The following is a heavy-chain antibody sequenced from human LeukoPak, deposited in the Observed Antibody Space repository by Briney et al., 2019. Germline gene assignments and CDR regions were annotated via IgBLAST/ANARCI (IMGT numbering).Heavy chain of an antibody. CDR1: GFTFSSNY. CDR2: YSGGST. CDR3: ATVQGAHGIDY. J-gene: IGHJ4*02. V-gene: IGHV3-53*01. Sequence: GGSLRLSCAASGFTFSSNYMSWVRQAPGKGLEWVSVYSGGSTYYAYSVKGRFTISRDNSKNTLDLQMNSLRAEDTAMYYCATVQGAHGIDYWGQGTLVTVSS. D-gene: IGHD4/OR15-4a*01.